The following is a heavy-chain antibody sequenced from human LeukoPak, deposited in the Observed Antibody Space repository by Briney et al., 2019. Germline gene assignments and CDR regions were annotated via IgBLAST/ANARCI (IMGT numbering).Heavy chain of an antibody. CDR2: IIPILGIA. D-gene: IGHD3-10*01. V-gene: IGHV1-69*04. Sequence: ASVKVSCKASGGTFSSYAISWVRQAPGQGLEWMGRIIPILGIANYAQKFQGRVTITADKSTSTAYMELSSLRSEDTAVYYCARIGYYGSGSYSTFDYWGQGTLVTVSS. J-gene: IGHJ4*02. CDR3: ARIGYYGSGSYSTFDY. CDR1: GGTFSSYA.